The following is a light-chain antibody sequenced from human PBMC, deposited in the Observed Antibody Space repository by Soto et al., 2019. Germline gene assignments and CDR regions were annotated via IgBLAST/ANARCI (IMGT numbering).Light chain of an antibody. CDR3: QQYYSPPHT. J-gene: IGKJ1*01. CDR1: QGISSY. Sequence: AIRMTQSPSSFSASTGDRVTITCRASQGISSYLAWYQQKPGKAPKLLIYGASTSQSGVPSRFSGSGSGTDFTLTISSLQSEDFATYHCQQYYSPPHTFGQGTKVEN. V-gene: IGKV1-8*01. CDR2: GAS.